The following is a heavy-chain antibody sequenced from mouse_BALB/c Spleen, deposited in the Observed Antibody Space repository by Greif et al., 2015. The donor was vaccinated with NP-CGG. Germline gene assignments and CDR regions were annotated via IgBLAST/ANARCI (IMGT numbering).Heavy chain of an antibody. Sequence: VQLQQSGSVLVRPGASVKLSCKASGYTFTSSWMHWAKQRHGKSLEWIRGINPNNGLTIYNQRFKGKATLTIDKSSSTAYMELRSLTSEDSAVYYCARNPVGYDWYFDLWGAGTTVTVSS. CDR1: GYTFTSSW. CDR2: INPNNGLT. J-gene: IGHJ1*01. D-gene: IGHD2-2*01. V-gene: IGHV1S130*01. CDR3: ARNPVGYDWYFDL.